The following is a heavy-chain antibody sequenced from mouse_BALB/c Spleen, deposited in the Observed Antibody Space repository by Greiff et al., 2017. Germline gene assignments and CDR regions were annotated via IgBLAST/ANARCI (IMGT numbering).Heavy chain of an antibody. Sequence: EVQGVESGGGLVQPGGSRKLSCAASGFTFSSFGMHWVRQAPEKGLEWVAYISSGSSTIYYADTVKGRFTISRDNPKNTLFLQMTSLRSEDTAMYYCARGYGNVAWFAYWGQGTLVTVSA. D-gene: IGHD2-10*02. CDR2: ISSGSSTI. CDR3: ARGYGNVAWFAY. J-gene: IGHJ3*01. V-gene: IGHV5-17*02. CDR1: GFTFSSFG.